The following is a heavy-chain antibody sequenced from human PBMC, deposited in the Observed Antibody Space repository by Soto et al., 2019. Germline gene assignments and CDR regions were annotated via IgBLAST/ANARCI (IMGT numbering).Heavy chain of an antibody. CDR2: IVVGSGNT. CDR1: GFTFTSSA. CDR3: AADPYYDFWSAPGAYGMDV. J-gene: IGHJ6*02. D-gene: IGHD3-3*01. V-gene: IGHV1-58*01. Sequence: ASVKVSCKASGFTFTSSAVQWVRQARGQRLEWIGWIVVGSGNTNYAQKFQERVTITRDMSTSTAYMELSSLGSEDTAVYYCAADPYYDFWSAPGAYGMDVWGQGTTVTVSS.